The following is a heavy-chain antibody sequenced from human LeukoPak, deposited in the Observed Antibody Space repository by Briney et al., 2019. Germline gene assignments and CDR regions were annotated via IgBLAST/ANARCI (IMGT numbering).Heavy chain of an antibody. J-gene: IGHJ4*02. Sequence: TGGSLRLSCAASGFTFSNYAMHWVRQAPGKGLEWVAVISYDGSNKYYADSVKGQFTISRDNSKNTLYLQMNRLRAEDTAVYYCAKVRNYFDSSGRHFDYWGQGTPVTVSS. V-gene: IGHV3-30-3*01. CDR3: AKVRNYFDSSGRHFDY. CDR1: GFTFSNYA. CDR2: ISYDGSNK. D-gene: IGHD3-22*01.